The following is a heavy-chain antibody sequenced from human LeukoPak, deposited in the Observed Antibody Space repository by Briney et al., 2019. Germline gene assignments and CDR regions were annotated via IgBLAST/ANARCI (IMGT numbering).Heavy chain of an antibody. CDR2: IYHSGST. CDR1: GYSISSGYY. D-gene: IGHD3-10*01. Sequence: PPETLSLTCAVSGYSISSGYYWGWIRQPPGKGLEWIGSIYHSGSTYYNPSLKSRVTISVDTSKNQFSLKLSSVTAADTAVYYCARARDYGSGTWYFDYWGQGTLVTVSS. CDR3: ARARDYGSGTWYFDY. V-gene: IGHV4-38-2*01. J-gene: IGHJ4*02.